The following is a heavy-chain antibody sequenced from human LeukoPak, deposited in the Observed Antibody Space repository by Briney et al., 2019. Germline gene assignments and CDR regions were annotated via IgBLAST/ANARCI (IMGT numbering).Heavy chain of an antibody. D-gene: IGHD4-11*01. Sequence: PSETLSLTCAVYDGSFSGYSWTWIRQPPGKGLEWIGEINHSGSTNYNPSLKSRVTISVDTSKNQFSLKLSSVTAADTAVYYCARVASNKRNQYYYYYYMDVWGKGTTVTVSS. CDR2: INHSGST. J-gene: IGHJ6*03. CDR3: ARVASNKRNQYYYYYYMDV. CDR1: DGSFSGYS. V-gene: IGHV4-34*01.